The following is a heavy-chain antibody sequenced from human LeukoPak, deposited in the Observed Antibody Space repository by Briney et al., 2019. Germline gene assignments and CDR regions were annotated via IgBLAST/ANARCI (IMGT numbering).Heavy chain of an antibody. J-gene: IGHJ4*02. CDR1: GFTLSDFW. V-gene: IGHV3-7*01. Sequence: GGSLRLSCVASGFTLSDFWVTWVRQAPGKGLEWVANIKQDGSENQYVDSVRGRFTISRDNAKNSLYLQMNSLRADDTAVYYCAVLPSDWNVDYWGQGTLITVSS. D-gene: IGHD1-1*01. CDR2: IKQDGSEN. CDR3: AVLPSDWNVDY.